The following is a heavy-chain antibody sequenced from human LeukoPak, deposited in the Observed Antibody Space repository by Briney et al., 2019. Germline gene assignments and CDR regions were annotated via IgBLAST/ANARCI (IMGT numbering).Heavy chain of an antibody. Sequence: PSETLSLTCTVSGGSISSYYWSWIRQPPGKGLEWIGYIYYSGSTNYNPSLKSRVTISVDTSKNQFSLKLSSVTAADTAVYYCARGQNPVGATTTFDYWGQGTLVTVSS. D-gene: IGHD1-26*01. CDR1: GGSISSYY. CDR3: ARGQNPVGATTTFDY. J-gene: IGHJ4*02. V-gene: IGHV4-59*01. CDR2: IYYSGST.